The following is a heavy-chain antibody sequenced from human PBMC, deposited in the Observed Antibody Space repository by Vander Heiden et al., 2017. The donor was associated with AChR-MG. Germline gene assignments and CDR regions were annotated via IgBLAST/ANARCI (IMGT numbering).Heavy chain of an antibody. J-gene: IGHJ4*02. CDR3: AKPYDSSGYYYDGYYFDY. D-gene: IGHD3-22*01. CDR2: ISGSGGST. CDR1: GFTFSSYA. Sequence: EVQLLESGGGLVQPGGSLRLSCAASGFTFSSYAMSWVRPAPGKGLEWVSAISGSGGSTYYADSVKGRFTISRDNSKNTLYLQMNSLRAEDTAVYYCAKPYDSSGYYYDGYYFDYWGQGTLVTVSS. V-gene: IGHV3-23*01.